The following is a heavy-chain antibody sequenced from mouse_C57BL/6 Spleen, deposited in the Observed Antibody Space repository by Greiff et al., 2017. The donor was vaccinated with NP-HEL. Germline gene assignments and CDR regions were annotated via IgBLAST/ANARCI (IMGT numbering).Heavy chain of an antibody. Sequence: VQLQQSGPELVKPGASVKISCKASGYAFSSSWMNWVKQRPGKGLEWIGRIYPGDGDTNYNGKFTGKATLTADKSSSTAYMQLSSLTSEDSEVYFCASSSHYGGRYAMDYWGQGTSVTVSS. V-gene: IGHV1-82*01. CDR2: IYPGDGDT. D-gene: IGHD1-1*01. CDR1: GYAFSSSW. CDR3: ASSSHYGGRYAMDY. J-gene: IGHJ4*01.